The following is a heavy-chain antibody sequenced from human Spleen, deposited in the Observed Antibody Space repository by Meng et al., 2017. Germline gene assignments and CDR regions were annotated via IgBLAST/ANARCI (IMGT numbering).Heavy chain of an antibody. CDR2: FYPGDSDT. CDR1: GYSFSSYW. V-gene: IGHV5-51*01. Sequence: KVSCKGSGYSFSSYWIAWVRQMPGKGLDWMGIFYPGDSDTRYSPYFQGQVTMSADTSISTAYLQWSSLGPSDTAIYYCARAGTGTTHYGMDVWGQGTTVTVSS. J-gene: IGHJ6*02. CDR3: ARAGTGTTHYGMDV. D-gene: IGHD4-17*01.